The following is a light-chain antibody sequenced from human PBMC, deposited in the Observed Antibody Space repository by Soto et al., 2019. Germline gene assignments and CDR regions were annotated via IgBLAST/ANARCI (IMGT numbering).Light chain of an antibody. CDR3: SSYEGSNNLCVL. CDR1: SSDVGGYNY. CDR2: EVT. J-gene: IGLJ2*01. Sequence: QSALPQPPSASGSPGQSVTISCTGTSSDVGGYNYVSWYQQHPGKAPKLIIYEVTKRPSGVPDRFSGSKSGNTASLTVSGLQADDEADYYCSSYEGSNNLCVLFGGGTKVTVL. V-gene: IGLV2-8*01.